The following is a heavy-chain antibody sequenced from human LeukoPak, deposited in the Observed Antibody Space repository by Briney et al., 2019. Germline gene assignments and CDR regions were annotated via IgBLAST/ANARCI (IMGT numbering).Heavy chain of an antibody. Sequence: ESGPVLVKPTETLTLTCTVSGFSLSNARMGVSWIRQPPGKALEWLAHIFSNDEESYSTSLKSRLTISKDTSKSQVVLTMTNMDPVDTATYYCARIPADSSGYYYTDYWGQGTLVTVSS. CDR3: ARIPADSSGYYYTDY. CDR2: IFSNDEE. D-gene: IGHD3-22*01. V-gene: IGHV2-26*01. CDR1: GFSLSNARMG. J-gene: IGHJ4*02.